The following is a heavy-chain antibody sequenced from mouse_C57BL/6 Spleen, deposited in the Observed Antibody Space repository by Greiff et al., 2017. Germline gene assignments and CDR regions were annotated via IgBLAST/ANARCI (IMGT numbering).Heavy chain of an antibody. Sequence: QVHVKQSGAELAKPGASVKLSCKASGYTFTSYWMHWVKQRPGQGLEWIGYINPSSGYTKYNQKFKDKATLTADKSSSTAYMQLSSLTYEDSAVYYCATMVTTDAMDYWGQGTSVTVAS. J-gene: IGHJ4*01. CDR3: ATMVTTDAMDY. CDR1: GYTFTSYW. D-gene: IGHD2-1*01. V-gene: IGHV1-7*01. CDR2: INPSSGYT.